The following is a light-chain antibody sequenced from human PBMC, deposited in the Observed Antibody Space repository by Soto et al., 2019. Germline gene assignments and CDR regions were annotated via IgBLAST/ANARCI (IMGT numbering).Light chain of an antibody. CDR2: DAS. CDR3: QQFNNYPLT. V-gene: IGKV1D-13*01. J-gene: IGKJ4*01. Sequence: ALPLTQSPSSLSASVGDRVTITCRASLGISSSLAWYQQKPKKPPMLLIYDASNLESGVPSRFSGSGSGTDFTLTISSLQPEDFATYYCQQFNNYPLTFGGGTEVDIK. CDR1: LGISSS.